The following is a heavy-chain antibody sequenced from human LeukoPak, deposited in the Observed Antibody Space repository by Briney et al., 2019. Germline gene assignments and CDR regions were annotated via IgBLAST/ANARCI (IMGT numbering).Heavy chain of an antibody. D-gene: IGHD3-10*01. V-gene: IGHV3-15*01. Sequence: PGGSLRLSCAASGFTFSNAWMSWVRQAPGKGLEWVGRIKSKTDGGTTDYAAPVKGRFTISRDDSKNTLYLQMNSLKTEDTAVYYCTTMVRGVIIKYYFDYWGQGTLVTVSS. CDR3: TTMVRGVIIKYYFDY. J-gene: IGHJ4*02. CDR2: IKSKTDGGTT. CDR1: GFTFSNAW.